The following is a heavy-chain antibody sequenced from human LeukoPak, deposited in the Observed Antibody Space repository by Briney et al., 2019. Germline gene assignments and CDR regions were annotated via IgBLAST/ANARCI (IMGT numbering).Heavy chain of an antibody. CDR1: GGTFSSYA. D-gene: IGHD6-13*01. CDR3: ARAAADTLYGMDV. V-gene: IGHV1-69*04. CDR2: IIPILGIA. J-gene: IGHJ6*02. Sequence: SVKLSCKASGGTFSSYAISWVRQAPGQGLEWMGRIIPILGIANYAQKFQGRVTITADKSTSTAYMELSSLRSEDTAVYYCARAAADTLYGMDVWGQGTTVTVSS.